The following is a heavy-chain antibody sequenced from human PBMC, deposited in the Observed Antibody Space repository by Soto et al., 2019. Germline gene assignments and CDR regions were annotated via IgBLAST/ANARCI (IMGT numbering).Heavy chain of an antibody. CDR1: VGTFISYA. V-gene: IGHV1-69*01. CDR3: ARGVGTYCSGGSCYSGSWFDP. J-gene: IGHJ5*02. CDR2: SIPSFGTA. Sequence: QVQLVQSGAEVKKPGSSVKFSCKASVGTFISYAISWVRQAPGPGREWMGGSIPSFGTANYAQKFQGRVTITADESTSTADMELSSLRSEYTAVYYCARGVGTYCSGGSCYSGSWFDPGGQGTLVTVSS. D-gene: IGHD2-15*01.